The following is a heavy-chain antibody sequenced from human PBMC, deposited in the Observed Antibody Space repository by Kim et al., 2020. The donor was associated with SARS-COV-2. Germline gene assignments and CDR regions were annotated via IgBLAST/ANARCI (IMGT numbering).Heavy chain of an antibody. J-gene: IGHJ4*02. CDR2: YI. CDR3: ARASVAGRDR. Sequence: YIYYADSVKGRFTISRDNAKNSLYLQMNSLRAEDTAVYYCARASVAGRDRWGQGTLVTVSS. V-gene: IGHV3-21*01. D-gene: IGHD6-19*01.